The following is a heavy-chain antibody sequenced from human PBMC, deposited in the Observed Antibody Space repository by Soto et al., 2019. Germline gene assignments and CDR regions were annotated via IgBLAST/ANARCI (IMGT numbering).Heavy chain of an antibody. D-gene: IGHD6-6*01. J-gene: IGHJ6*02. CDR3: ARGGEQLGRQYYYYGMDV. V-gene: IGHV3-21*01. CDR1: GFTFSSYS. Sequence: GGSLRLSCAASGFTFSSYSMNWFRQAPGKGLEWVSSISSSSSYIYYADSVKGRFTISRDNAKNSLYLQMNSLRAEDTAVYYCARGGEQLGRQYYYYGMDVWGQGTTVTVSS. CDR2: ISSSSSYI.